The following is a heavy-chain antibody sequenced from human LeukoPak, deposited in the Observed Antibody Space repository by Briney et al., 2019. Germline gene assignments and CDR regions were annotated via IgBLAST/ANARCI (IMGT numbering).Heavy chain of an antibody. V-gene: IGHV3-7*03. CDR2: IREERGQE. CDR3: ASLDTAKQPLANH. CDR1: GLTVSNHW. J-gene: IGHJ5*02. Sequence: QTGGSLRLSCVASGLTVSNHWMSWVRQAPGKGLEWVANIREERGQEYYVDSVKGRFTISKNSAKSSLYLQMNTLSVGDTAMYYCASLDTAKQPLANHWGQGTLVTVSS. D-gene: IGHD5-18*01.